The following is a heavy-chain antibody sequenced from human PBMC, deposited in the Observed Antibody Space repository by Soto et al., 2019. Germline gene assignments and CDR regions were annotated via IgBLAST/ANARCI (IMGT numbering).Heavy chain of an antibody. CDR2: ISSVTGTI. D-gene: IGHD1-26*01. CDR1: GFTFDDYY. V-gene: IGHV3-11*01. CDR3: ARVGQDYYYGMDV. Sequence: GGSLRLSCAASGFTFDDYYMTWIRQAPGKGLEWVSYISSVTGTIYYADSVKGRFTISRDNVENSLFLQMNNLRGEDTALYYCARVGQDYYYGMDVWGQGTTVTVSS. J-gene: IGHJ6*02.